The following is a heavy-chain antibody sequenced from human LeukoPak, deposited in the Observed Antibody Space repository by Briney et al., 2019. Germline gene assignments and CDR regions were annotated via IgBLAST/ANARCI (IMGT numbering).Heavy chain of an antibody. J-gene: IGHJ4*02. Sequence: GAPVKVSCKASGYTFTGYYMHWVRQAPGQGLEWMGWINPNSGGTNYAQKFQGRVTMTRDTPISTAYMELSRLRSDDTAVYYCARDLVVGYCSGGSCYSGLYYFDYWGQGTLVTVSS. V-gene: IGHV1-2*02. D-gene: IGHD2-15*01. CDR1: GYTFTGYY. CDR2: INPNSGGT. CDR3: ARDLVVGYCSGGSCYSGLYYFDY.